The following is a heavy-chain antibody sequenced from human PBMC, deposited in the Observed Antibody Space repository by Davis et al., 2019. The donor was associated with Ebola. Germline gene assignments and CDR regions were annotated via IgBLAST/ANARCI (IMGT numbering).Heavy chain of an antibody. D-gene: IGHD5-24*01. CDR2: IIPILGIA. J-gene: IGHJ4*02. Sequence: AASVKVSCKASGGTFSSYAISWVRQAPGQGLEWMGRIIPILGIANYAQKFQGRVTITADKSTSTAYMELSSLRSEDTAVYYCARDFGRDGYNEGYWGQGTLVTVSS. CDR1: GGTFSSYA. CDR3: ARDFGRDGYNEGY. V-gene: IGHV1-69*04.